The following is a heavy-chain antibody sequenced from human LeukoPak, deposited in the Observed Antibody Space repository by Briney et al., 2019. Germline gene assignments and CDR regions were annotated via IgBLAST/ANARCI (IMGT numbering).Heavy chain of an antibody. J-gene: IGHJ4*02. D-gene: IGHD3-10*01. CDR2: IFSSGST. V-gene: IGHV4-39*01. CDR3: ARRPSSGSGSHYKYYFDY. CDR1: GDSISSSSYF. Sequence: SETLSLTCTVSGDSISSSSYFWGWVRQPPGKGLEWVGSIFSSGSTYYHPSLKSRVAISVDTSNNQFSMRLSSVTAADTAVYYCARRPSSGSGSHYKYYFDYLGQGTLVTVSS.